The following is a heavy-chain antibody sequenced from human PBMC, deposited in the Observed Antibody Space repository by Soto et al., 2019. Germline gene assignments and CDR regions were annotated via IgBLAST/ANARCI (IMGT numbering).Heavy chain of an antibody. D-gene: IGHD3-9*01. CDR2: MDPKNGDT. J-gene: IGHJ6*02. CDR1: GNFFLAYK. CDR3: ARETAVRLSPLLTRSRVDYSDMAL. Sequence: QVQLVQSGAEVKKPGASMRVSCKASGNFFLAYKFNWVRQVPGQGLEWMGWMDPKNGDTDYSQKFQGRFSMTANTSITTAYLELSSLRPDDTAIYYCARETAVRLSPLLTRSRVDYSDMALCVQGTTVTVSS. V-gene: IGHV1-8*01.